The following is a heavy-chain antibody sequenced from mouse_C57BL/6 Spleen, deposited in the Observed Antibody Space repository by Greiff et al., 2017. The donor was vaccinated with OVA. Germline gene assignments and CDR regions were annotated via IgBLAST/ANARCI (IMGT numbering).Heavy chain of an antibody. J-gene: IGHJ1*03. D-gene: IGHD1-1*01. CDR2: ISSGSSTI. CDR1: GFTFSDYG. V-gene: IGHV5-17*01. Sequence: EVKLMESGGGLVKPGGSLKLSCAASGFTFSDYGMHWVRQAPEKGLEWVAYISSGSSTIYYADTVKGRFTISRDNAKNTLFLQMTSLRSEDTAMYYCARPGYGSSPYWYFDVWGTGTTVTVSS. CDR3: ARPGYGSSPYWYFDV.